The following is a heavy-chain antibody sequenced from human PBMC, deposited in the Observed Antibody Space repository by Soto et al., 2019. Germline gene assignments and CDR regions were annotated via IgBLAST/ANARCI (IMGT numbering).Heavy chain of an antibody. J-gene: IGHJ4*02. D-gene: IGHD6-13*01. CDR3: AKFDGKIAAAGPTSY. CDR2: IWYDGSQR. Sequence: QVHLVESGGGVVQPGRSLRLSCAPSGFTFSNHAMHWVRQAPGKGPEWLAIIWYDGSQRYYADSVKGRFTISRDNSKNTLYLQMNSLRAEDTAVYYCAKFDGKIAAAGPTSYWGQGTLVTVSS. V-gene: IGHV3-33*06. CDR1: GFTFSNHA.